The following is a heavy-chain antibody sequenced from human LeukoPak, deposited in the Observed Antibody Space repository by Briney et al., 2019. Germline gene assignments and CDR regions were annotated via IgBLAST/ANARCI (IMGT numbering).Heavy chain of an antibody. CDR3: AKESSLLRGPTVIYYFDF. CDR2: ISGGGGST. J-gene: IGHJ4*02. CDR1: DFTFSTYG. V-gene: IGHV3-23*01. Sequence: GGSLRLSCAASDFTFSTYGMSWVRQAPGKGLEWVASISGGGGSTYYADSVKGRFTISRDNSKNTLYLQMNSLRAEDTAIYYCAKESSLLRGPTVIYYFDFWGQGTLVTVSS. D-gene: IGHD3-10*01.